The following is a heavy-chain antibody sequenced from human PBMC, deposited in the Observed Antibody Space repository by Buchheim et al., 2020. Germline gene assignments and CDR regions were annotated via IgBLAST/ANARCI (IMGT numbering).Heavy chain of an antibody. CDR2: INHSGST. J-gene: IGHJ5*02. D-gene: IGHD6-13*01. V-gene: IGHV4-34*01. CDR1: GGSFSGYY. Sequence: QVQLQQWGAGLLKPSETLSLTCAVYGGSFSGYYWSWIRQPPGKGLEWIGEINHSGSTNYNPSLKSRVPISVDTSKNQFSLKLSSVTAADTAVYYCARGPDSSSWSQTGWFDPWGQGTL. CDR3: ARGPDSSSWSQTGWFDP.